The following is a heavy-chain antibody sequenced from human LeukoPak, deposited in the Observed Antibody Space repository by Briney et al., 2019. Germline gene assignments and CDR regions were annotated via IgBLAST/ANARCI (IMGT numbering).Heavy chain of an antibody. CDR2: ISGSGGST. CDR3: AKDRGRTWVQVAN. D-gene: IGHD2-15*01. J-gene: IGHJ4*02. V-gene: IGHV3-23*01. Sequence: GGSLRLSCIGTGFTFSSDAMGWVRQAPGKGLEWVSGISGSGGSTYYADSVKGRFTISRDNSKNTLYLQMNSLRVEDAAVYYCAKDRGRTWVQVANWGQGTLVTVSS. CDR1: GFTFSSDA.